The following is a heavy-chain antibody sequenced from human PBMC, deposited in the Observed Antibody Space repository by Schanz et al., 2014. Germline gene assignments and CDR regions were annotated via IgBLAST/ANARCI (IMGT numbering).Heavy chain of an antibody. D-gene: IGHD5-18*01. CDR1: GYTFTSYG. CDR3: ARVPDTALVYYHYRMDV. J-gene: IGHJ6*02. V-gene: IGHV1-69*04. Sequence: QVQLVQSGAEVKKPGASVKVSCKASGYTFTSYGISWVRQAPGQGLEWMGRIIPILGVANNAQKFQGRVTITADKSTSPAYMELSSLSSEDTAVYYCARVPDTALVYYHYRMDVWGQGTTVTVSS. CDR2: IIPILGVA.